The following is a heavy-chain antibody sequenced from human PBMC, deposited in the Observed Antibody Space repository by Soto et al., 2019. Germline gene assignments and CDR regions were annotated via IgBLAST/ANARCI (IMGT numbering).Heavy chain of an antibody. J-gene: IGHJ4*02. CDR2: IKEDGSEK. CDR1: GVTFSMYW. D-gene: IGHD5-18*01. Sequence: GSLRLSCIASGVTFSMYWMSWVRQAPGKGLEWVANIKEDGSEKKYVDSVKGRFPISRDNAKNSLYLQINSLRAEDTAVYYCARYSYGHSYFDYWGQGTLVTISS. V-gene: IGHV3-7*01. CDR3: ARYSYGHSYFDY.